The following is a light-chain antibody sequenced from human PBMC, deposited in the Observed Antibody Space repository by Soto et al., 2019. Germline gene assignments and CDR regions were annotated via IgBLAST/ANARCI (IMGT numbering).Light chain of an antibody. J-gene: IGKJ1*01. CDR1: QGIGTY. Sequence: IQLTQSPSSLSASVGDRVTVTCRASQGIGTYLVWYQQKSGIAPTVLIYASSTLQTGVPSRFSGSGSGTDFSLTISSLHPEDVATYYCQQVDSYPRTFGQGTKVEIK. CDR2: ASS. CDR3: QQVDSYPRT. V-gene: IGKV1-9*01.